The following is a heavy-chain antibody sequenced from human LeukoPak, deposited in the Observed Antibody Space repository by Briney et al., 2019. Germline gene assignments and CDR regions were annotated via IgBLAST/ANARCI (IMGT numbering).Heavy chain of an antibody. V-gene: IGHV3-23*01. CDR1: GFTFNSYA. J-gene: IGHJ6*02. Sequence: GGSLRLSCAASGFTFNSYAMSWVRQAPGKGLEWVSGISGNGGTTNYADSVKGRSTISRDNSKNTLYLQMISLRAEDTAVYYCAKGGYYDFWKDGMDVWGQGTTVTVSS. CDR2: ISGNGGTT. D-gene: IGHD3-3*01. CDR3: AKGGYYDFWKDGMDV.